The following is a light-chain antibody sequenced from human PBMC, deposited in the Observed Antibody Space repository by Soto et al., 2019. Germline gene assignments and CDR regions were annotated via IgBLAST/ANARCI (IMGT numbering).Light chain of an antibody. CDR2: DDS. Sequence: SYELTQPPSVSVAPGQTARITCGGNNIGRKSVHWYQQKPGQAPVLAVFDDSDRPSGIPERFSGSNSGNTATLTISSVEAGDEADYFCQVWDSTNDHFGFGTGTKV. J-gene: IGLJ1*01. CDR1: NIGRKS. CDR3: QVWDSTNDHFG. V-gene: IGLV3-21*02.